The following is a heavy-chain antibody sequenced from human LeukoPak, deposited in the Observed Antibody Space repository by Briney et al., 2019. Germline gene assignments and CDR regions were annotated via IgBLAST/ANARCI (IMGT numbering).Heavy chain of an antibody. CDR3: ARGRPPLRYFDY. D-gene: IGHD3-9*01. Sequence: SETLSLTCAVYGGSFNGYYWSWIRQPPGKGLEWIGEINHSGSTNYNPSLKSRVTISVDTSKNQFSLKLSSVTAANTPVYYCARGRPPLRYFDYWGQGTLVTVSS. V-gene: IGHV4-34*01. J-gene: IGHJ4*02. CDR2: INHSGST. CDR1: GGSFNGYY.